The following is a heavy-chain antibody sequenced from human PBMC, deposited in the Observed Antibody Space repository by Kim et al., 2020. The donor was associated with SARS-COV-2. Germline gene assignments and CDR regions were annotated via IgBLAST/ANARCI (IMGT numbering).Heavy chain of an antibody. Sequence: SETQSLTCTVSGGSISSSSYYWGWIRQPPGKGLEWIGSIYYSGSTYYNPSLKSRVTISVDTSKNQFSLKLSSVTAADTAVYYCARRQQLPDGAFDYWGQGALVTVSS. CDR2: IYYSGST. V-gene: IGHV4-39*01. D-gene: IGHD6-13*01. CDR3: ARRQQLPDGAFDY. J-gene: IGHJ4*02. CDR1: GGSISSSSYY.